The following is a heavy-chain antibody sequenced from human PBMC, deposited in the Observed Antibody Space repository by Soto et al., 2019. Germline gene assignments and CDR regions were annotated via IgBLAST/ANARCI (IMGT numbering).Heavy chain of an antibody. CDR2: IYYSGST. Sequence: QLQLQESGPGLVKPSETLSLTGTVSGGSISSSSYYWGWIRQPPGKGLEWIGSIYYSGSTYYNPSLKSRVTISVDTSKNQFSLKLSSVTAADTAVYYCARRGSGSYSDYWGQGTLVTVSS. CDR1: GGSISSSSYY. CDR3: ARRGSGSYSDY. V-gene: IGHV4-39*01. D-gene: IGHD3-10*01. J-gene: IGHJ4*02.